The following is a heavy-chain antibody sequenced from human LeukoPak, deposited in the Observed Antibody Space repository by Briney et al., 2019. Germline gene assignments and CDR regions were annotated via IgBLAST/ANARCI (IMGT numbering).Heavy chain of an antibody. CDR1: GGSFSGYY. Sequence: SETLSLTCAVYGGSFSGYYWSWIRQPPGKGLEWIGEINHSGSTNYNPSLKSRVTISVDTSKNQFSLKLKSVTAADTAVYYCARGGYYGSGNDFRFDPWGQGTPVTVSS. D-gene: IGHD3-10*01. CDR3: ARGGYYGSGNDFRFDP. CDR2: INHSGST. J-gene: IGHJ5*02. V-gene: IGHV4-34*01.